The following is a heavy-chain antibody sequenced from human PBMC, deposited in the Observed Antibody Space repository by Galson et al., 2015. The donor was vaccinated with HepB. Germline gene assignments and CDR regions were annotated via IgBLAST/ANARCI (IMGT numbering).Heavy chain of an antibody. CDR3: ARMVKVLTGYYKGTYYYGMDV. V-gene: IGHV2-70*13. CDR2: VNWDADT. J-gene: IGHJ6*02. CDR1: GFSLRTRGMC. Sequence: PALVKPTQTLTLTCSFSGFSLRTRGMCVSWIRQPPGKALEWLALVNWDADTHYNVSLKTRLTISKDTSKNQVVLTMTNMDPEDTGTYYCARMVKVLTGYYKGTYYYGMDVWGQGTAVTVSS. D-gene: IGHD3-9*01.